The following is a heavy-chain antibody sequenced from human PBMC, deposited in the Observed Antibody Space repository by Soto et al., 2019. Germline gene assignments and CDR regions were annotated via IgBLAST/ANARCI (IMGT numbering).Heavy chain of an antibody. CDR1: VFSLSTSGMY. V-gene: IGHV2-70*01. J-gene: IGHJ4*02. D-gene: IGHD4-4*01. Sequence: GPTLVNPTQTLTLTCTFSVFSLSTSGMYVSWIRQPPGKALEWLALIDWDDDKYYSTSLKTRLTISQDTSKNQVVLTMTNIGPVDTGTYYFARMMNVYRPDYWGQGTLVTVSS. CDR2: IDWDDDK. CDR3: ARMMNVYRPDY.